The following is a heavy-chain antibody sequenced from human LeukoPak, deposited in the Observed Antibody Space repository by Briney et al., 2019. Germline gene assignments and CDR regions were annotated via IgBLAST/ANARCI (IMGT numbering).Heavy chain of an antibody. V-gene: IGHV3-7*05. Sequence: GGSLRLSCAASGFTFSNYWMIWVRQAPGKGLEWVGNIKQDGSEKQYADSVRGRFSISRDNAQTSLYLQMNSLRAEDTAVYYCARASDPWLQLTWGQGTLVTVPS. CDR1: GFTFSNYW. CDR3: ARASDPWLQLT. J-gene: IGHJ5*02. D-gene: IGHD5-24*01. CDR2: IKQDGSEK.